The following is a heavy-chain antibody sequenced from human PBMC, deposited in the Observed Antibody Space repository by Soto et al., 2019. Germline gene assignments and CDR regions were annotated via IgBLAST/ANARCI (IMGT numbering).Heavy chain of an antibody. CDR2: IYPGASDT. Sequence: LKISGEGSGESSTSYWICWERQKPGKSLEWMGIIYPGASDTRYSPSFQGQVTISADKSISTAYLQWSSLKASDTAMYYCARHQTSITIVRGVIRRPYYYYGMDVWGQGTTVTVS. CDR3: ARHQTSITIVRGVIRRPYYYYGMDV. J-gene: IGHJ6*02. D-gene: IGHD3-10*01. V-gene: IGHV5-51*01. CDR1: GESSTSYW.